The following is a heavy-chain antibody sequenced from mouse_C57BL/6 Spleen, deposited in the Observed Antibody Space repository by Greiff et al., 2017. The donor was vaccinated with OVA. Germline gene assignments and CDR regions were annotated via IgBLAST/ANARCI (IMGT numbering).Heavy chain of an antibody. D-gene: IGHD3-3*01. CDR1: GFTFSSYT. CDR3: ARHEGKGTPYFDY. V-gene: IGHV5-9*01. Sequence: EVQLVESGGGLVKPGGSLKLSCAASGFTFSSYTMSWVRQTPEKRLEWVATISGGGGNTYYPDSVKGRFTISRDNAKNTLYLQMSSLRSEDTALYYCARHEGKGTPYFDYWGQGTTLTVSS. CDR2: ISGGGGNT. J-gene: IGHJ2*01.